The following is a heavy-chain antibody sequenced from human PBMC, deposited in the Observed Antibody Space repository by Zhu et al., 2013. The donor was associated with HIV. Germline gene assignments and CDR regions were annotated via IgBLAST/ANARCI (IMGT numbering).Heavy chain of an antibody. J-gene: IGHJ3*01. V-gene: IGHV1-69*17. CDR3: ARAAPRKCDKRRCYWGTENL. D-gene: IGHD2-15*01. CDR2: IIPMFGMT. Sequence: QVQLVQSEAELKKPGSSLKISCKASGDIFSSHSVSWFRQAPGQGLEWMGGIIPMFGMTKYSEKLQGRLNIITDRSRTTISMEMTGLTFDDTATYFCARAAPRKCDKRRCYWGTENLWGQGTKVTVSS. CDR1: GDIFSSHS.